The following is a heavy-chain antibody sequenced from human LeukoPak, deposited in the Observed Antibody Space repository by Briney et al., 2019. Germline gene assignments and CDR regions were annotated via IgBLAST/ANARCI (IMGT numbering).Heavy chain of an antibody. Sequence: EPSETLSLTCTVSGGSISSSSYYWGWIRQPPGKGLEWIGSIYYSGSTYYNPSLKSRVTISVDTSKNQFSLKLSSVTAADTAVYYCARGPVYGDYPIDYWGQGTLVTVSS. J-gene: IGHJ4*02. CDR2: IYYSGST. CDR3: ARGPVYGDYPIDY. CDR1: GGSISSSSYY. V-gene: IGHV4-39*07. D-gene: IGHD4-17*01.